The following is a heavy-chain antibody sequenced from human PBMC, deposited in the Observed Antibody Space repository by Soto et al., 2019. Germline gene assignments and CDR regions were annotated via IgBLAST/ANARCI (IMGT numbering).Heavy chain of an antibody. D-gene: IGHD6-19*01. V-gene: IGHV3-30-3*01. CDR2: ISYDGSNK. CDR3: ARDLWDNSSGWRIYYYYGMDV. CDR1: GFTFSSYA. J-gene: IGHJ6*02. Sequence: GGSLRLSCAASGFTFSSYAMHWVRQAPGKGLEWVAVISYDGSNKYYADSVKGRFTISRDNSKNTLYLQMNSLRAEDTAVYYCARDLWDNSSGWRIYYYYGMDVWGQGTTVTVSS.